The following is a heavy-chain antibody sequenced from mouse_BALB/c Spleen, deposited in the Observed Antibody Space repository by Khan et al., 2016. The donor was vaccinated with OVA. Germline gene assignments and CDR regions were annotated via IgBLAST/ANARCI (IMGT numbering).Heavy chain of an antibody. D-gene: IGHD1-2*01. J-gene: IGHJ2*01. CDR2: ISYSGST. CDR3: ARAARIKY. Sequence: EVQLQQSGPGLVKPSQSLYLTCTVTGYSITSGYGWNWIRQFPGNKLEWMGYISYSGSTNYNPSLKSRISITRDTSKNQFFLQLKSVTTEDTATYYCARAARIKYWGQGTTLTVSS. V-gene: IGHV3-2*02. CDR1: GYSITSGYG.